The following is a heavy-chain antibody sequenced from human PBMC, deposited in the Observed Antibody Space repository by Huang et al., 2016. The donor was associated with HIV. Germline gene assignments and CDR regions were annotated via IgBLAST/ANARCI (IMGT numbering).Heavy chain of an antibody. Sequence: EVQLVQSGAEVKKPGESLKISCKGSGYMFTKYWIGWVRQVPGKGLEWMGIIFPGDTETRYSPSVQGQVTISADKSITTAYLQWSSLKASDTAIYYCARHDGARPGWVDNWGQGTLVTVSS. J-gene: IGHJ5*02. CDR1: GYMFTKYW. CDR2: IFPGDTET. D-gene: IGHD4-17*01. CDR3: ARHDGARPGWVDN. V-gene: IGHV5-51*01.